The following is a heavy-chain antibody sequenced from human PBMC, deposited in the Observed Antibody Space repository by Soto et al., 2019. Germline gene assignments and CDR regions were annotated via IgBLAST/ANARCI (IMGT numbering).Heavy chain of an antibody. CDR2: VSYDGSIK. D-gene: IGHD6-19*01. Sequence: GGSLRLSCAASGVSFSISAMHWVRQAPGKGLEWVAVVSYDGSIKYYADSVKGRFTISRDNSKNTLYLQMNSLRADDTAVYYCARAEAVAGPYYFDYWGQGTLVTVSS. J-gene: IGHJ4*02. CDR1: GVSFSISA. CDR3: ARAEAVAGPYYFDY. V-gene: IGHV3-30-3*01.